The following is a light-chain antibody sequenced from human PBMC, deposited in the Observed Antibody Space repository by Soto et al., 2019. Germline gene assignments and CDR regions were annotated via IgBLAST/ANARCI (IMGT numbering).Light chain of an antibody. CDR1: TSNIGNNY. Sequence: QSVLTQPPSVSAAPGQKVTISFSGTTSNIGNNYVSWYQQLPGTAPKLLIYDTNERPSGSPDRFSGSKSGTSATLGITGLQTGDEADYYCATWDASLNAGVFGGGTKLTVL. J-gene: IGLJ2*01. CDR2: DTN. V-gene: IGLV1-51*01. CDR3: ATWDASLNAGV.